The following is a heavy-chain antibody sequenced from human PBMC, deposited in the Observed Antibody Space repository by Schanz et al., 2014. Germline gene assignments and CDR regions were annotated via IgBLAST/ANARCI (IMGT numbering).Heavy chain of an antibody. CDR2: ISNSGTYT. V-gene: IGHV3-11*05. CDR3: AKDGIMVQGVIWERYFDS. D-gene: IGHD3-10*01. Sequence: QVQLVESGGGLVKPGGSLRLSCAASGFTFSDYYMTWMRQAPGKGLEWISYISNSGTYTKYADSVKGRFVISRDNARSSLYLQMSSLRDGDTAVYYCAKDGIMVQGVIWERYFDSWGQGTLVTVSS. J-gene: IGHJ4*02. CDR1: GFTFSDYY.